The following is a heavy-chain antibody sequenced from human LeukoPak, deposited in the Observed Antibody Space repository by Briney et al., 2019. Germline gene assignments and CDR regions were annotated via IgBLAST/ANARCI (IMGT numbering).Heavy chain of an antibody. V-gene: IGHV1-18*01. CDR3: AMRPGYKNWFDP. CDR1: GYTFTSYG. D-gene: IGHD1-14*01. J-gene: IGHJ5*02. CDR2: ISAYNGNT. Sequence: ASVKVSCKASGYTFTSYGISWVRRAPGQGLEWMGWISAYNGNTNYAQKLQGRVTMTTDTSTSTAHMELRSLRSDDTAVYYCAMRPGYKNWFDPWGQGTLVTVSS.